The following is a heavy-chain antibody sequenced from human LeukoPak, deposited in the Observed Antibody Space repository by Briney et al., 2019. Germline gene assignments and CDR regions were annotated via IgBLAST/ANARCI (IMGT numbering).Heavy chain of an antibody. V-gene: IGHV3-30*02. J-gene: IGHJ4*02. D-gene: IGHD4-11*01. CDR1: GFTFSSYG. CDR3: AKTPLYSNYFGY. CDR2: IRYDGSNK. Sequence: GGSLRLSCAASGFTFSSYGMHWVRQAPGKGLEWVAFIRYDGSNKYYADSVKGRFTISRDNSKNTLYLQMNSLRAEDTAVYYCAKTPLYSNYFGYWGQGTLVTVSS.